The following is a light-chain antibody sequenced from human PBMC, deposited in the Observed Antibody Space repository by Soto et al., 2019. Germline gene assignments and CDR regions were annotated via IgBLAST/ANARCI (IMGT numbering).Light chain of an antibody. V-gene: IGLV2-14*01. CDR2: EVS. CDR1: SSDVGGYNY. Sequence: QPVLTQPASVSGSPGQSITISCTGTSSDVGGYNYVSWYQQHPGKAPKLMIYEVSNRPSGVSNRFSGSKSGNTASLTISGLQAEDEADYYCSSYTSRAVVFGGGTKVTVL. J-gene: IGLJ2*01. CDR3: SSYTSRAVV.